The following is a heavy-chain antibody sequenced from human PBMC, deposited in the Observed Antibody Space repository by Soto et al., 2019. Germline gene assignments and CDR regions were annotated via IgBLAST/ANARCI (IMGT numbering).Heavy chain of an antibody. CDR1: GFTVSDYH. CDR2: INDSGDTI. CDR3: KNAKNFLFRKMTRLRAGDRAFFFWARDPNVFLELSSVFALNT. Sequence: QGQLVQSGGGLVKPGGSLRLSCAASGFTVSDYHMIWIRQAPGKGLEWVSYINDSGDTIYYLDSLNGRITISRDNAKKSVEPKNYLTTLKGQITTSGKNAKNFLFRKMTRLRAGDRAFFFWARDPNVFLELSSVFALNTGGQGKMVTVS. V-gene: IGHV3-11*01. J-gene: IGHJ3*02. D-gene: IGHD1-1*01.